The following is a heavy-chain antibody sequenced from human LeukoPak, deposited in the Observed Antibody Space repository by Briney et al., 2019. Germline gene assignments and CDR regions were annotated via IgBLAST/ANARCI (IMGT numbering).Heavy chain of an antibody. D-gene: IGHD4-17*01. V-gene: IGHV1-2*02. CDR2: INPNSGGT. J-gene: IGHJ2*01. CDR3: AKNMGYGDYWYFDL. CDR1: GYTFIDYY. Sequence: ASVKVSCRASGYTFIDYYIHWVRQAPGEGLEWMGWINPNSGGTNCAQKFQGSVTMTRDTSISTAYMELTRLNSDDTAVYYCAKNMGYGDYWYFDLWGRGTLVTVSS.